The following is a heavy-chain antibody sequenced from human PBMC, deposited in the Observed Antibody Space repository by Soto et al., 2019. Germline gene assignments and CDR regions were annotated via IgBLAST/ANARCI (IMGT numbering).Heavy chain of an antibody. D-gene: IGHD4-17*01. Sequence: EVQLVESGGGLVQPGGSLRLSCAASGFTFSNYWMSWVRQAPGKGLEWVAKINQGGSEKWSADSVKGRFTISRDNAKNALYLQLNSLGAEDTAGYYCVKDDGDYSFDYWGQGTMVTVSS. J-gene: IGHJ4*02. V-gene: IGHV3-7*03. CDR3: VKDDGDYSFDY. CDR1: GFTFSNYW. CDR2: INQGGSEK.